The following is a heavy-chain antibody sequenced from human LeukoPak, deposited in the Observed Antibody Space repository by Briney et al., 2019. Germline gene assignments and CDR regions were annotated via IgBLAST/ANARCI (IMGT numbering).Heavy chain of an antibody. J-gene: IGHJ4*02. D-gene: IGHD6-19*01. CDR3: ARENSSGWYTDY. CDR1: GFTFSSYS. V-gene: IGHV3-21*01. Sequence: GGSLRLSCAASGFTFSSYSMNWVRQAPGKGLEWVSSISSSSSYIYYADSVKGRFTISRDNAKNTLYLQMGSLRAEDMAVYYCARENSSGWYTDYWGQGTLVTVSP. CDR2: ISSSSSYI.